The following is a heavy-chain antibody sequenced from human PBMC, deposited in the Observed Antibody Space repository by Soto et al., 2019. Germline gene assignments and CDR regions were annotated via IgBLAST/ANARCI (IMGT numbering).Heavy chain of an antibody. V-gene: IGHV3-53*01. D-gene: IGHD2-2*01. J-gene: IGHJ3*02. CDR3: ARAPPYCSSTSCPGTFDI. CDR2: IYSGGST. CDR1: EFTVSSSY. Sequence: PGGSLRLSCAASEFTVSSSYMTWVRQAPGKGLEWVSVIYSGGSTYYVDSVRGRFTISRDNSKNTPYLQMNSLRAEDTAVYYCARAPPYCSSTSCPGTFDIWGQGTMVTVSS.